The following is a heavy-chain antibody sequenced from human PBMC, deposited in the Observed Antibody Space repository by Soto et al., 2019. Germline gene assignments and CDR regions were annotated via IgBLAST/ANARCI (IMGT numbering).Heavy chain of an antibody. CDR1: GGAFSSYT. D-gene: IGHD3-3*01. V-gene: IGHV1-18*01. Sequence: ASVNVYCKAAGGAFSSYTISWVRQAPRQGLEWMGWISAYNGNTNYAQKLQGRVTMTTDTSTSTAYMELRSLRSDDTAVYYCARESVGDFWSGYYDFDYWGQGTLVTVSS. CDR2: ISAYNGNT. CDR3: ARESVGDFWSGYYDFDY. J-gene: IGHJ4*02.